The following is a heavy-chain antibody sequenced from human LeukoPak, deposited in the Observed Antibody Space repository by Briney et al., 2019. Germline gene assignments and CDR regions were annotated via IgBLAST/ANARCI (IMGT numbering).Heavy chain of an antibody. CDR1: DYSISSGYY. CDR3: ARKLGNYYYYYMDV. V-gene: IGHV4-38-2*01. J-gene: IGHJ6*03. Sequence: PSETLSLTCAVSDYSISSGYYWGWIRQPPGKGLEWIGSIYHSGSTYYNPSLKSRVTISVDTSKNQFSLKLSSVTAADTAVYYCARKLGNYYYYYMDVWGKGTTVTVSS. CDR2: IYHSGST.